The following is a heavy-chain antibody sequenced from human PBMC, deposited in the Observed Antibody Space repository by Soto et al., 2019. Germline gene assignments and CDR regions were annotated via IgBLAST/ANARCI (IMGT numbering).Heavy chain of an antibody. CDR1: GYTFTSYA. D-gene: IGHD1-26*01. J-gene: IGHJ4*02. Sequence: QVQLVQSGAEVKKPGASVKVSCKASGYTFTSYAMHWVRQAPGQRLEWMGWINAGNGNTKYSQKFQGRVTITRDTSASTAYMQLSSLRSEDTAVDYCARGLGIYYFDYLRQGTLVTVSS. CDR2: INAGNGNT. CDR3: ARGLGIYYFDY. V-gene: IGHV1-3*01.